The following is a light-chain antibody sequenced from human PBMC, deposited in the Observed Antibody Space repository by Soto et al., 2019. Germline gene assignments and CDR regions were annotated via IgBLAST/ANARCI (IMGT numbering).Light chain of an antibody. V-gene: IGLV1-51*01. CDR2: DND. CDR3: ATWDSSLSAGV. Sequence: QSVLTQPPSVSAAPGQKVTISCSGSSSNLGNNYVFWYHQLPGTAPKLLIYDNDKRPSGIPDRFSGSKSCTSATLGSTGLQTGDEADYYCATWDSSLSAGVFGGGTKLTVL. CDR1: SSNLGNNY. J-gene: IGLJ2*01.